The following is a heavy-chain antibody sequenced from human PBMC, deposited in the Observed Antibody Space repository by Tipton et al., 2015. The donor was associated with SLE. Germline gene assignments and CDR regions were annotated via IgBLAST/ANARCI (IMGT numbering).Heavy chain of an antibody. V-gene: IGHV3-64*02. CDR3: ARDGLRGIGKFFDY. CDR2: ISSSGNT. J-gene: IGHJ4*02. D-gene: IGHD3/OR15-3a*01. CDR1: GFTFNNYS. Sequence: GSLRLSCSASGFTFNNYSIHWIRQAPGKGLEYVSAISSSGNTYYADSVKGRFTISRDNSKNTLDLQMGSLRAEDTAVYYCARDGLRGIGKFFDYWGQGTLVTVSS.